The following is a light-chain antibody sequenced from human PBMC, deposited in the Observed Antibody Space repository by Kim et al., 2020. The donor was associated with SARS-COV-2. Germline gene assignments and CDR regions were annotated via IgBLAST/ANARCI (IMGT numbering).Light chain of an antibody. CDR2: GAS. Sequence: PGERATLSCRASQSVSSSYLAWYQQKPGQAPRLLIYGASSRATGIPDRFSGSGSGTDFTLTISRLEPEDFAVYYCQQYGSSPMYSFGQGTKLEI. J-gene: IGKJ2*03. V-gene: IGKV3-20*01. CDR3: QQYGSSPMYS. CDR1: QSVSSSY.